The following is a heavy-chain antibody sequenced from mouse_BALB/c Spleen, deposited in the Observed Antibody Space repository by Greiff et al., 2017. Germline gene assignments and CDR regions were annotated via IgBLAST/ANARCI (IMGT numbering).Heavy chain of an antibody. D-gene: IGHD1-1*01. J-gene: IGHJ4*01. CDR2: INPSTGYT. CDR1: GYTFTSYW. CDR3: ARNHGSSYAMDY. V-gene: IGHV1-7*01. Sequence: VQLQQSGAELAKPGASVKMSCKASGYTFTSYWMHWVKQRPGQGLEWIGYINPSTGYTEYNQKFKDKATLTADKSSSTAYMQLSSLTSEDSAVYYCARNHGSSYAMDYWGQGTSVTVAA.